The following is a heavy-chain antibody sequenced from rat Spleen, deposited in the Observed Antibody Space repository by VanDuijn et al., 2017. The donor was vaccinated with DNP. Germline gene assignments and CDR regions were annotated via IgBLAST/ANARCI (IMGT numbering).Heavy chain of an antibody. Sequence: EVQLVETGGGSVQPGRSLKLSCVASGFTFNNYWMTWIRQFPGKGLEWVASITTSGATTYYPDSMRGRFTISRDNARNTLYLQMISLRSDDTATYYCAREGLILRSFDYWGQGVMVTVSS. CDR2: ITTSGATT. CDR1: GFTFNNYW. J-gene: IGHJ2*01. CDR3: AREGLILRSFDY. D-gene: IGHD1-6*01. V-gene: IGHV5-31*01.